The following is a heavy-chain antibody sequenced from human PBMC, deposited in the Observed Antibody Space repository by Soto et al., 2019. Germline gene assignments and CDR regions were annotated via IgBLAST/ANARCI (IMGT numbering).Heavy chain of an antibody. V-gene: IGHV3-33*01. CDR3: AAATTWNFHFHY. Sequence: QVQLVESGGGVVQPGTSLRLSCAASGFPISTHGIHWSRKAPGKGLEWVANIWYDGSNRFYADSVKGRFTISKDNSKNTLYLQMSSLRAEDTAVYYCAAATTWNFHFHYWGQGTQVTVSS. J-gene: IGHJ4*02. CDR1: GFPISTHG. CDR2: IWYDGSNR. D-gene: IGHD1-7*01.